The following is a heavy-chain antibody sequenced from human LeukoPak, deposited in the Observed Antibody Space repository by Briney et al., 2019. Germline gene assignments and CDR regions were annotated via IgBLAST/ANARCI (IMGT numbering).Heavy chain of an antibody. CDR2: ISSSGSTK. D-gene: IGHD6-13*01. Sequence: GGSLRLSCAASGFTFSSYEMNWVRQAPGKGLEWLSHISSSGSTKYYANSVKGRFTISRDNAKNSVYLQMNSLTAEDTGLYYCARDAATAVGWVYMDVWGKGTTVTISS. CDR1: GFTFSSYE. V-gene: IGHV3-48*03. J-gene: IGHJ6*03. CDR3: ARDAATAVGWVYMDV.